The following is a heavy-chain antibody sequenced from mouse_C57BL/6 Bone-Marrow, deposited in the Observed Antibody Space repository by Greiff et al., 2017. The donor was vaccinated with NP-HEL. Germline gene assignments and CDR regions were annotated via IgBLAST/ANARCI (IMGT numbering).Heavy chain of an antibody. Sequence: EVKVEESGGGLVQPGGSMKLSCVASGFTFSNYWMNWVRQSPEKGLEWVAQIRLKSDNYATHYAESVKGRFTISRDDSKSSVYLQMNNLRAEDTGIYYCTWGGNYSYYAMDYWGQGTSVTVSS. CDR3: TWGGNYSYYAMDY. D-gene: IGHD2-1*01. V-gene: IGHV6-3*01. J-gene: IGHJ4*01. CDR1: GFTFSNYW. CDR2: IRLKSDNYAT.